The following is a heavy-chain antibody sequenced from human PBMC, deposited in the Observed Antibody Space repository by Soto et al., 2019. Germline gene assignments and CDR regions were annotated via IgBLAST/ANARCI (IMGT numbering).Heavy chain of an antibody. D-gene: IGHD5-12*01. CDR3: AKSGGREMATNYYYYGMDV. V-gene: IGHV3-23*01. CDR2: ISGSGGST. Sequence: GGSLRLSCAASGFTFSSYAMSWVRQAPGKGLEWVSAISGSGGSTYYADSVKGRFTISRDNSKNTLYLQMNSLRAEDTAVYYCAKSGGREMATNYYYYGMDVWGQGTTVTVSS. J-gene: IGHJ6*02. CDR1: GFTFSSYA.